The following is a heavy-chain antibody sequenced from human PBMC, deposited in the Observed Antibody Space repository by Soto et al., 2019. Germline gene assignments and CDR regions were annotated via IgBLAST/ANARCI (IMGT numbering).Heavy chain of an antibody. CDR2: ISGSGGST. Sequence: GGSLRLSCAASGFTFSSYAMSWVRQAPGKGLEWVSAISGSGGSTYYADSVKGRFTISRDNSKNTLYLQMNSLRAEDTAVYYCAKDPGFHYYDSSGYFDYWGQGTLVTVSS. CDR3: AKDPGFHYYDSSGYFDY. CDR1: GFTFSSYA. J-gene: IGHJ4*02. D-gene: IGHD3-22*01. V-gene: IGHV3-23*01.